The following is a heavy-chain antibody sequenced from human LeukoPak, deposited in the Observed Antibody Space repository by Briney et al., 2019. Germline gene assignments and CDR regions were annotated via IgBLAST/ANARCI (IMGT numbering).Heavy chain of an antibody. CDR2: IFHSGVT. J-gene: IGHJ4*02. CDR3: AREGYSSSGVDY. Sequence: SGTLSLTCAVSGDSVNNTNWWTWVRQSPGKGLEWIGEIFHSGVTNYNPSLKSRAVISLEKSKNQFSLKLTSVTAADTAVYYCAREGYSSSGVDYWGQGTLVTVSS. CDR1: GDSVNNTNW. V-gene: IGHV4-4*02. D-gene: IGHD6-6*01.